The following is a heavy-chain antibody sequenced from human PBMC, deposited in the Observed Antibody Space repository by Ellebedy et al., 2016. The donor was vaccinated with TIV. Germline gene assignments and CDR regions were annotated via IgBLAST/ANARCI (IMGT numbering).Heavy chain of an antibody. CDR3: ATGGDPDAFDI. D-gene: IGHD2-21*02. J-gene: IGHJ3*02. CDR2: IYYSGST. Sequence: SETLSLXXTVSGGSISSYYWGWIRQPPGKGLEWIGSIYYSGSTYYNPSLKSRVTISVDTSKNQFSLKLSSVTAADTAVYYCATGGDPDAFDIWGQGTMVTVSS. V-gene: IGHV4-39*01. CDR1: GGSISSYY.